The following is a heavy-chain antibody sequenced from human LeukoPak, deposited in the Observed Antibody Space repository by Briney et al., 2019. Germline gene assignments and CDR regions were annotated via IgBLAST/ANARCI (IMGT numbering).Heavy chain of an antibody. Sequence: SQTLSPTCTVSGGSISGGGYYWSWIRQHPGKGLEWIGYIYYSGSTYYNPSLKSRVTISVDTSKNQFSLKLSSVTAADTAVYYCARSSGVFLFDYWGQGTLVTVSS. CDR2: IYYSGST. V-gene: IGHV4-31*03. D-gene: IGHD6-25*01. CDR3: ARSSGVFLFDY. CDR1: GGSISGGGYY. J-gene: IGHJ4*02.